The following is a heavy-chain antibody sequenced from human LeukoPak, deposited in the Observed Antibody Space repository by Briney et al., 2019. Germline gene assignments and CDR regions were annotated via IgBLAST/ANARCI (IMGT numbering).Heavy chain of an antibody. CDR3: ARHYQLPIHFDY. CDR2: IYYSGST. D-gene: IGHD2-2*01. J-gene: IGHJ4*02. Sequence: SETLSLTCTVSGGSISSSSYYWGWIRQPPGKGLEWTRSIYYSGSTYYNPSLKSRVTISVDTSKNQFSLKLSSVTAADTAVYYCARHYQLPIHFDYWGQGTLVTVSS. CDR1: GGSISSSSYY. V-gene: IGHV4-39*01.